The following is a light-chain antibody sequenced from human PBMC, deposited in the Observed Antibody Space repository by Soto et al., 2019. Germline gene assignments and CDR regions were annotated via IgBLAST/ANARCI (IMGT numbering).Light chain of an antibody. CDR2: GNS. J-gene: IGLJ2*01. CDR1: SSNIGAGYD. CDR3: QSYDSSLSGSV. Sequence: QCVLTQPPSVSGAPGQRVTISCTGSSSNIGAGYDVHWYQQLPGTAPKLLIHGNSNRPSGVPDRFSGSKSGTSASLAITGLQAEDEADYYCQSYDSSLSGSVFGGGTKLTVL. V-gene: IGLV1-40*01.